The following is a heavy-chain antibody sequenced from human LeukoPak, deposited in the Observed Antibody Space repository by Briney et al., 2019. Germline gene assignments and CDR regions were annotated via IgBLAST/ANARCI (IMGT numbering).Heavy chain of an antibody. J-gene: IGHJ4*02. CDR3: ATDANLDSVGDY. CDR2: ISYDGTNK. Sequence: GGSLRLSCAASGFPFSSYAMTWVRQAPGKGLEWVTFISYDGTNKNYADSVKGRFTISRDNSKNTLYLEMNNLRVEDTAVYYCATDANLDSVGDYWGQGSLVTVSS. V-gene: IGHV3-30*02. D-gene: IGHD5-18*01. CDR1: GFPFSSYA.